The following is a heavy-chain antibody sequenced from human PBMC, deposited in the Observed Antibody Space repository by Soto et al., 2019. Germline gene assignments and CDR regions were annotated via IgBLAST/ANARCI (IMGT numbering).Heavy chain of an antibody. CDR1: GGSISSSSYY. V-gene: IGHV4-39*01. CDR3: ARRGSSWSASHWYCDL. CDR2: IYYSGST. D-gene: IGHD6-13*01. J-gene: IGHJ2*01. Sequence: QLQLQESGPGLVKPSETLSLTCTVSGGSISSSSYYWGWIRQPPGKGLEWIGSIYYSGSTYYNPSLKSRVTISVDTSKNQFSLKLSSVTAADTAVYYCARRGSSWSASHWYCDLWGRGTLVTVSS.